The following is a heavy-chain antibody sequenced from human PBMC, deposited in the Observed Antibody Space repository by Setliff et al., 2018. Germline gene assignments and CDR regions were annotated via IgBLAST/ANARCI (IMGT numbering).Heavy chain of an antibody. Sequence: LSLTCTVSGGSISDYYWSWIRQAPGKGLEWIGYIYYGGSTNYNPSLNSRVAISVDTSENQFSLRLNSVTAADTAVYYCAAGLGYSGYDATKGSGWYFDYWGQGTLVTAPQ. CDR1: GGSISDYY. CDR2: IYYGGST. V-gene: IGHV4-59*01. CDR3: AAGLGYSGYDATKGSGWYFDY. J-gene: IGHJ4*02. D-gene: IGHD5-12*01.